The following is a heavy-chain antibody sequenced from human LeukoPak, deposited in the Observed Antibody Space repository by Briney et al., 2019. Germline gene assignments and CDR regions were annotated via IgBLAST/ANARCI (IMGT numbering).Heavy chain of an antibody. CDR3: ASYATSYDSSGYKPQYFDF. CDR2: ISISGSTI. J-gene: IGHJ2*01. CDR1: GFTFSDYY. V-gene: IGHV3-11*04. Sequence: PRGSLRLSCAASGFTFSDYYMSWIRQAPGEGLEWVSYISISGSTIYYPDSVKGRFTISRDNAKNSLYLQMTSLRSEDPAVSFCASYATSYDSSGYKPQYFDFWGRGTLVTVSS. D-gene: IGHD3-22*01.